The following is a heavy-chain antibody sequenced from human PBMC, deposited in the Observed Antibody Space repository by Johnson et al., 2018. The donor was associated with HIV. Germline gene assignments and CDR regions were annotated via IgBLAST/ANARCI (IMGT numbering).Heavy chain of an antibody. CDR2: ISFDGSNK. V-gene: IGHV3-30*14. J-gene: IGHJ3*02. D-gene: IGHD3-3*01. Sequence: VQLVESGGGVVQPGRSLRLSCAASGFTFSSYAMHWVRQAPGKGLEWVAVISFDGSNKYYTDSVTGRFTISRDNSKNTLFLQMNSLRAEDTTVYYCARDRGITIFAVTIDAFDIWGQGTMVTVSS. CDR1: GFTFSSYA. CDR3: ARDRGITIFAVTIDAFDI.